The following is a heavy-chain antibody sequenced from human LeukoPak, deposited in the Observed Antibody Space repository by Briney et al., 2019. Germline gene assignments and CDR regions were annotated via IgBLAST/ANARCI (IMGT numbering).Heavy chain of an antibody. CDR1: GGSFSGYY. J-gene: IGHJ6*02. Sequence: SETLSLTCAVYGGSFSGYYWSWIRQPPGKGLEWIGEINHSGSTNYNPSLKSRVTISVDTSKNQFSLKLSSVTAADTAVYYCARVLQYYDSSGYYTHYYYYYGMDVWGQGTTVTVSS. CDR2: INHSGST. V-gene: IGHV4-34*01. CDR3: ARVLQYYDSSGYYTHYYYYYGMDV. D-gene: IGHD3-22*01.